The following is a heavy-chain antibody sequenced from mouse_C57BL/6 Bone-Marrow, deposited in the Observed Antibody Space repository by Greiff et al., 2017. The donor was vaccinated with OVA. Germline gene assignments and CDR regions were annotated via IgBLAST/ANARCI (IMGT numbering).Heavy chain of an antibody. J-gene: IGHJ2*01. D-gene: IGHD2-4*01. CDR1: GFTFSDAW. Sequence: EVKVVESGGGLVQPGGSMKLSCAASGFTFSDAWMDWVRQSPEQGLEWVAEIRNKANNHATYSAESVKGRFTISRDDSKSSVYLQMNSLRAEDTGIYYCTTLYYDLFDYWGQGTTLTVSS. V-gene: IGHV6-6*01. CDR2: IRNKANNHAT. CDR3: TTLYYDLFDY.